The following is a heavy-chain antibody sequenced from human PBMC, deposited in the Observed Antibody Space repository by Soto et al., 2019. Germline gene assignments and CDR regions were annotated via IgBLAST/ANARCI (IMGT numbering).Heavy chain of an antibody. CDR3: VGGNGFDY. CDR2: IKEDGSER. J-gene: IGHJ4*02. D-gene: IGHD5-12*01. CDR1: GSTFSTYW. Sequence: PGGSLRLSCAGSGSTFSTYWMTWVRQAPGKGLEWVANIKEDGSERYYVDSVKGRFTISRDNAKNSLYLQVNSLRAEDTAVYYCVGGNGFDYWGQGTLVTVSS. V-gene: IGHV3-7*01.